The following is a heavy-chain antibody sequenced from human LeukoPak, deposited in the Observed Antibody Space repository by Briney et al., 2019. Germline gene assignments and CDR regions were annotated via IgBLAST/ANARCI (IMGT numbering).Heavy chain of an antibody. V-gene: IGHV3-66*01. Sequence: GGSLRLSCVPSGFSVSSNYMSWVGQAPGGGGEWVSVIYTRVSTYYADSVKGRFPIPRDNSKNTLYRQLNGWTAEARPGFSCGGGHISDTAMGYFDYWGQGTLVTVSS. CDR3: GGGHISDTAMGYFDY. CDR2: IYTRVST. D-gene: IGHD5-18*01. CDR1: GFSVSSNY. J-gene: IGHJ4*02.